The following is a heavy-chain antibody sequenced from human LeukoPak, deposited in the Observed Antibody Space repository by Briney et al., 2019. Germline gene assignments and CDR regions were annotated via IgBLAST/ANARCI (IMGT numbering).Heavy chain of an antibody. CDR3: ASRPFLSLEWLSPFDY. D-gene: IGHD3-3*01. CDR1: GGSISSSSYY. J-gene: IGHJ4*02. Sequence: SETLSLTCTVSGGSISSSSYYWSWIRQPPGKGLEWIGSIYYSGSTYYNPSLKSRVTISVDTSKNQFSLKLSSVTAADTAVYYCASRPFLSLEWLSPFDYWGQGTLVTVSS. CDR2: IYYSGST. V-gene: IGHV4-39*01.